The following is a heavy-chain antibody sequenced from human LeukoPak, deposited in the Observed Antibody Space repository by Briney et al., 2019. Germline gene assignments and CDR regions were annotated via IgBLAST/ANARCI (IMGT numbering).Heavy chain of an antibody. D-gene: IGHD6-19*01. CDR2: ISGSISGSGGST. Sequence: GASLRLSCAASGFAFSAYAMSWVHQAPGKGLEWVSAISGSISGSGGSTYYADSVKGRFTISRDNSKNTLFLQLNSLRAEDTAVYYCAKEGIAVASFDYWGQGTLVTVSS. CDR1: GFAFSAYA. V-gene: IGHV3-23*01. J-gene: IGHJ4*02. CDR3: AKEGIAVASFDY.